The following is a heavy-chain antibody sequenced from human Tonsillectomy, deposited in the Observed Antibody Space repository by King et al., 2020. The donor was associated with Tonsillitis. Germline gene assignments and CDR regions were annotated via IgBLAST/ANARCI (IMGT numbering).Heavy chain of an antibody. CDR1: GFTFSSYS. CDR3: ARDRVVPAAMIDNAFDI. CDR2: ISSSSSTI. D-gene: IGHD2-2*01. J-gene: IGHJ3*02. V-gene: IGHV3-48*04. Sequence: VQLVESGGGLVQPGGSLRLSCAAPGFTFSSYSMNWVRQAPGKGLEWVSYISSSSSTIYYADSVKGRFTISRDNAKNSLYLQMNSLRAEDTAVYYCARDRVVPAAMIDNAFDIWGQGTMVTVSS.